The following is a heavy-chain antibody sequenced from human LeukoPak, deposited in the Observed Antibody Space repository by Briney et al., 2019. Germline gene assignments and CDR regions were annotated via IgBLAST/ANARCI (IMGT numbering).Heavy chain of an antibody. CDR1: GFTFSSYS. D-gene: IGHD5-18*01. V-gene: IGHV3-48*01. Sequence: PGGSLRLSCAASGFTFSSYSMNWVRQAPGKGLEWVSYISSSSSTIYYADSVKGRFTISRDNSKNTLYLQMNSLRAEDTAVYYCATRRYGATYYYYMDVWGKGTTVTVSS. CDR3: ATRRYGATYYYYMDV. J-gene: IGHJ6*03. CDR2: ISSSSSTI.